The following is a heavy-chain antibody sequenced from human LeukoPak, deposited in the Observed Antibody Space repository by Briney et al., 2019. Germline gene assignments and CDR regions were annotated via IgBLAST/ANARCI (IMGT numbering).Heavy chain of an antibody. V-gene: IGHV4-4*07. CDR2: IYTSGST. D-gene: IGHD6-13*01. CDR1: GGSISSYY. CDR3: ARGIIGAAAALGL. J-gene: IGHJ4*02. Sequence: PSETLSLTCTVSGGSISSYYWNWIRQPAGKGLEWIGRIYTSGSTNYNPSLKSRVTMSVDTSKNQFSLKLNSVTAADTAVCYCARGIIGAAAALGLCGQGSLVTVSS.